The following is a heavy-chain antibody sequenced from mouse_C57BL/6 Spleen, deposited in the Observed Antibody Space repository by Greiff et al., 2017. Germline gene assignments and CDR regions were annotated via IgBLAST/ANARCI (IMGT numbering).Heavy chain of an antibody. CDR3: AREGVITTVLDY. J-gene: IGHJ2*01. CDR1: GYAFSSYW. Sequence: QVQLQQSGAELVKPGASVKISCKASGYAFSSYWMNWVKQRPGKGLEWIGQIYPGDGDTNYNGKFKGKATLTADKSSSTAYMQLSSLTSEDSAVYFCAREGVITTVLDYWGQGTTLTVSS. D-gene: IGHD1-1*01. V-gene: IGHV1-80*01. CDR2: IYPGDGDT.